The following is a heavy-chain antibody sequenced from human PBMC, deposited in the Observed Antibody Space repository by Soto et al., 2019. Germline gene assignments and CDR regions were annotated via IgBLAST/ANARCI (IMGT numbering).Heavy chain of an antibody. CDR2: IIPIFGTA. CDR1: GGTFSSYA. V-gene: IGHV1-69*12. CDR3: GGYANYYYGMDV. J-gene: IGHJ6*02. Sequence: QVQLVQAGAEVKKPGSSVKVSCKASGGTFSSYAISWVRQAPGQGLEWMGGIIPIFGTANYAQKFQGRVTITADESTSTAYMELSSLRSEDTAVYYCGGYANYYYGMDVWGQGTTVTVSS. D-gene: IGHD5-12*01.